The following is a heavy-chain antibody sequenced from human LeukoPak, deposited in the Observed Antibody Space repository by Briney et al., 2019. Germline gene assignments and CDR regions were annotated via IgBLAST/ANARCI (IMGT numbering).Heavy chain of an antibody. Sequence: GGSLRLSCAASGFSFSSYWMHWVRQAPGKGLEWVANIKQAGTKKYYVDSLKGRFTLSRDNAKNAVYLQMNSLRVEDTAVYYWARDMEDGIGVASEIDYWSQGTLVSVSS. J-gene: IGHJ4*02. CDR1: GFSFSSYW. CDR2: IKQAGTKK. CDR3: ARDMEDGIGVASEIDY. D-gene: IGHD6-19*01. V-gene: IGHV3-7*01.